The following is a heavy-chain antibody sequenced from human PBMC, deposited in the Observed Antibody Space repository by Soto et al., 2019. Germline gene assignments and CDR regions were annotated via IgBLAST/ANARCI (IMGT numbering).Heavy chain of an antibody. CDR3: AREGYYYDSSGYYKFDY. J-gene: IGHJ4*02. Sequence: SETLSLTCTVSGGSISSYYWSWIRQPPGKGLEWIGYIYYSGSTNYNPSLKSRVTISVDTSKNQFSLKLSSVTAADTAVYYCAREGYYYDSSGYYKFDYWGQGTLVTV. CDR1: GGSISSYY. CDR2: IYYSGST. V-gene: IGHV4-59*01. D-gene: IGHD3-22*01.